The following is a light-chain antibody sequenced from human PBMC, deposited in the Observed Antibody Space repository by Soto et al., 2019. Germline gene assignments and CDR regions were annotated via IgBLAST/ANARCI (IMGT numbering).Light chain of an antibody. J-gene: IGLJ1*01. CDR2: DVS. V-gene: IGLV2-14*03. Sequence: SVLTQPASVSGSPGQSITISCHGTSSDVGVYNYVSWFQQHPGKAPKLMVYDVSNRPSGVSNRFSGSKSGNTASLTISGLQAEDEADYYCSSYTSSNSYVFGTGTKVTVL. CDR3: SSYTSSNSYV. CDR1: SSDVGVYNY.